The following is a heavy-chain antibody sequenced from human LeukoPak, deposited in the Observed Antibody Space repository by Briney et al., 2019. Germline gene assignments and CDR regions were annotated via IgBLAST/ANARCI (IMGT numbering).Heavy chain of an antibody. J-gene: IGHJ4*02. D-gene: IGHD3-22*01. CDR1: GFTFSSYA. V-gene: IGHV3-30-3*01. CDR2: ISYDGSNK. Sequence: PGRSLRLSCAASGFTFSSYAMHWVRQAPGKGLEWVAVISYDGSNKYYADSVKGRFTISRDNSKNTLYLQMNSLRAEDTAVYYCAPDKSSDSSGYYFDYWGQGTLVTVSS. CDR3: APDKSSDSSGYYFDY.